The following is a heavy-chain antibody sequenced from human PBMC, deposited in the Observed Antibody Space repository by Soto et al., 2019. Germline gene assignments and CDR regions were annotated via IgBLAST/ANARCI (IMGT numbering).Heavy chain of an antibody. J-gene: IGHJ4*02. CDR2: IIPFFGTA. CDR3: ARSAPMEAGDKYYYDF. V-gene: IGHV1-69*01. D-gene: IGHD3-16*01. Sequence: QVQLVQSGAEVKKTGSSVKVSCKASGGNFNTFGFSWVRQAPGQGLEWMGGIIPFFGTAKYSQKFEDKITITAYESTNTVYMDLRSLTFEDTAIYYCARSAPMEAGDKYYYDFWGQGALITVSS. CDR1: GGNFNTFG.